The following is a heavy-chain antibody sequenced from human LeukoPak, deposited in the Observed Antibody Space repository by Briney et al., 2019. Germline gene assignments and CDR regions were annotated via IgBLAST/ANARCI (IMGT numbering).Heavy chain of an antibody. CDR2: INPSGGST. Sequence: ASVKVSCKASGYTFTSYYMHWVRQAPGQGHEWMGIINPSGGSTSYAQKFQGRVTMTRDTSTSTVYMELSSLRSEDTAVYYCARDPRGDGYNGGYYFDYWGQGTLVTVSS. D-gene: IGHD5-24*01. CDR1: GYTFTSYY. CDR3: ARDPRGDGYNGGYYFDY. J-gene: IGHJ4*02. V-gene: IGHV1-46*01.